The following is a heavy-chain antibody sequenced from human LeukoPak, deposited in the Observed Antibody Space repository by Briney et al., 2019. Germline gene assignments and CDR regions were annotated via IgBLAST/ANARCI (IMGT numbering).Heavy chain of an antibody. CDR1: GGTYTSYA. D-gene: IGHD6-19*01. J-gene: IGHJ4*02. Sequence: ASVKVSCKASGGTYTSYAISWVRQAPGQGLEWMGGIIPISGTLNYAQKFQGRVTITADESTSTVYMELSSLRSDDTALYYCARGVEYSSGWYFPFEYWGQGTLVTVAS. CDR2: IIPISGTL. CDR3: ARGVEYSSGWYFPFEY. V-gene: IGHV1-69*13.